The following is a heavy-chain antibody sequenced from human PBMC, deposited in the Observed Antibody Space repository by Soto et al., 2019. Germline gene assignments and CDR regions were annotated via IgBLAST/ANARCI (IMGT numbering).Heavy chain of an antibody. CDR1: GYTFASYG. J-gene: IGHJ4*02. Sequence: QVQLVQSGAEVKKPGASVKVSCKASGYTFASYGINWVRQAPGQGLEWMGSISAYSGNPNYAQKVQGRVTMTTDTSTSTAYMELWSLRSDDTAVYYCARRTCSGGSCYEVYWGQGTLVTVSS. D-gene: IGHD2-15*01. CDR3: ARRTCSGGSCYEVY. V-gene: IGHV1-18*01. CDR2: ISAYSGNP.